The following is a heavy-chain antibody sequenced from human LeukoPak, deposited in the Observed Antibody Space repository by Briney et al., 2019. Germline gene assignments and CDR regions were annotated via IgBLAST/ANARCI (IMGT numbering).Heavy chain of an antibody. CDR2: INPNSGGT. CDR1: AYTLTGYY. D-gene: IGHD6-19*01. J-gene: IGHJ5*02. V-gene: IGHV1-2*02. Sequence: ASVKVSCKASAYTLTGYYMHWVRQAPGQGLEWMGWINPNSGGTNYAQKLQGRVTMTRDTSIGTAYLELNRLRSDDTAVYYCATHDQWLPHGFDPWGQGTLVTVSS. CDR3: ATHDQWLPHGFDP.